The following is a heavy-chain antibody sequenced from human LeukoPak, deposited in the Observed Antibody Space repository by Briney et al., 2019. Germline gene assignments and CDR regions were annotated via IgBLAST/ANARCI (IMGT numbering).Heavy chain of an antibody. Sequence: PSETLSLTCTVSGGSISSYYWSWIRQPPGKGLEWIGYIYYSGSTNYNPSLKSRVTISVDTSKNQFSLKLSSVTAADTAVYYCARATLTGGIFGVVINPYYFDYWDQGTLVTVSS. CDR2: IYYSGST. V-gene: IGHV4-59*12. D-gene: IGHD3-3*01. J-gene: IGHJ4*02. CDR1: GGSISSYY. CDR3: ARATLTGGIFGVVINPYYFDY.